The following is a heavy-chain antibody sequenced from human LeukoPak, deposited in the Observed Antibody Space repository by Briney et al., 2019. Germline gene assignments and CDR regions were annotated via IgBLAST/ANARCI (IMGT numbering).Heavy chain of an antibody. CDR3: ARDPPDCSSTSCPFDY. CDR1: GYTFTGYY. CDR2: INPNSGGT. V-gene: IGHV1-2*02. J-gene: IGHJ4*02. D-gene: IGHD2-2*01. Sequence: ASVKVSCKASGYTFTGYYMHWVRQAPGQGLEWMGWINPNSGGTNYAQKFQGRVTMTRDTSISTAYMELSSLRSEDTAVYYCARDPPDCSSTSCPFDYWGQGTLVTVSS.